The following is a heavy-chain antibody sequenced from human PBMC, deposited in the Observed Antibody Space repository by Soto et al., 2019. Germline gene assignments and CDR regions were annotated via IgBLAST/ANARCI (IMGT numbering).Heavy chain of an antibody. Sequence: QVQLVQSGADVKKPGSSVKVSCKTSGGSFGSSAISWVRQAPAQGLEWMGEIIPVFDKANYAQNFQGRLTITADELTGTVFMELSSLRSVDTAVYFCARLRRDWGDAFDLWGLGTVVTVSS. CDR3: ARLRRDWGDAFDL. CDR1: GGSFGSSA. V-gene: IGHV1-69*01. J-gene: IGHJ3*01. D-gene: IGHD3-16*01. CDR2: IIPVFDKA.